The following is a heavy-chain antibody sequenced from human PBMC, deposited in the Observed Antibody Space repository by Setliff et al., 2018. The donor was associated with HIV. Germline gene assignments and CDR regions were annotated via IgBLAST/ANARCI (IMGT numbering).Heavy chain of an antibody. CDR2: GSYSGSS. D-gene: IGHD3-16*01. CDR1: GDSVNDRSYF. Sequence: SETLSLTCTVSGDSVNDRSYFWGGIRQPPGKGLEWIGSGSYSGSSYYNPSLKSRVTIAVDTSKNQFSLKLISMTAADTAVYYCASCHVGYAYDFNYWGQGALVTVSS. J-gene: IGHJ4*02. V-gene: IGHV4-39*01. CDR3: ASCHVGYAYDFNY.